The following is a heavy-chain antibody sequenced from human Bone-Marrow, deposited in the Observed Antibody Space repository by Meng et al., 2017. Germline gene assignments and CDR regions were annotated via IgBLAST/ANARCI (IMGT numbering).Heavy chain of an antibody. CDR3: ARDVYSSSGYLLGRTYYYYGMDV. CDR1: GFTFSSYA. D-gene: IGHD6-13*01. V-gene: IGHV3-30*04. J-gene: IGHJ6*02. CDR2: ISYDGSNK. Sequence: GESLKISCAASGFTFSSYAMHWVRQAPGKGLEWVAVISYDGSNKYYADSVKGRFTISRDNSKNTLYLQMNSLRAEDTDVYYCARDVYSSSGYLLGRTYYYYGMDVWGQGTTVTVSS.